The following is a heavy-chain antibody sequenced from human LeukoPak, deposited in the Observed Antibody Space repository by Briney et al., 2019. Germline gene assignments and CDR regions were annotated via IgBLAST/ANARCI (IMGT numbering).Heavy chain of an antibody. CDR1: GFTFSSYS. V-gene: IGHV3-21*01. Sequence: GGSLRLSCAASGFTFSSYSMNWVRQAPGKGLEWVSSISSSSSYIYYADSVKGRFTISRDNAKNSLYLQMNSLRAEDTAVYYCARGKYCSSTSCRPPCDYWGQGTLVTVSS. CDR3: ARGKYCSSTSCRPPCDY. J-gene: IGHJ4*02. CDR2: ISSSSSYI. D-gene: IGHD2-2*01.